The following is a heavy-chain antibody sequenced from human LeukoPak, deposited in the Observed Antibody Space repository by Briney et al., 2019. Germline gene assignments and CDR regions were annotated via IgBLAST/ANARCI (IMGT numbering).Heavy chain of an antibody. D-gene: IGHD3-9*01. V-gene: IGHV4-59*04. CDR1: DGSISSYY. CDR3: ALYFDWLLVDY. J-gene: IGHJ4*02. CDR2: IYYSGST. Sequence: SETLSLTCTVSDGSISSYYWSWIRQPPGKGLEWIGSIYYSGSTYYNPSLKSRVTISVDTSKNQFSLKLSSVTAADTAVYYCALYFDWLLVDYWGQGTLVTVSS.